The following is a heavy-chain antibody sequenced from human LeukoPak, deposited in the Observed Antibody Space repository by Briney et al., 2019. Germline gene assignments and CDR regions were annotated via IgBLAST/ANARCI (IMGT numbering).Heavy chain of an antibody. J-gene: IGHJ4*02. D-gene: IGHD3-9*01. CDR2: ISPADSDT. V-gene: IGHV5-51*01. Sequence: GESLKISCKGSGYSLTSYWIGWVRQMPGKGLEWMGIISPADSDTKYSPSFQGQVTISADKSISTAYLQWSSLKASDTAIYYCARLDHYDILTGFVGDFWGQGTLVTVSS. CDR1: GYSLTSYW. CDR3: ARLDHYDILTGFVGDF.